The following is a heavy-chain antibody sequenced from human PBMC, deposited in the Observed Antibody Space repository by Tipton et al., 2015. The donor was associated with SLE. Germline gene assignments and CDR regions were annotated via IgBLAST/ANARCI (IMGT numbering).Heavy chain of an antibody. CDR1: GGSISSGSYY. CDR3: AKDDDYGSGRGDY. Sequence: LSLTCTVSGGSISSGSYYWSWIRQPAGKGLEWVSRIYSDGSSTKYADSVKGRFTISRDNSKNTLYLQMNSLRAEDTALYYCAKDDDYGSGRGDYWGQGTLVTVSS. CDR2: IYSDGSST. J-gene: IGHJ4*02. V-gene: IGHV3-23*03. D-gene: IGHD3-10*01.